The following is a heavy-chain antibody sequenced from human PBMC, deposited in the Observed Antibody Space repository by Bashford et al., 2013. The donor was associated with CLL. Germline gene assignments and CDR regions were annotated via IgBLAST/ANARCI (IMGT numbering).Heavy chain of an antibody. CDR1: GGSISSYY. CDR2: IYYSGST. CDR3: ARRRPSDDNYDATPWSSMGGFDY. Sequence: SETLSLTCTVSGGSISSYYWSWIRQPPGKGLEWIGYIYYSGSTNYNPSLKSRVTISVDTSKNQFSLKLSSVTAADTAVYYCARRRPSDDNYDATPWSSMGGFDYWGQGTTVTVSS. D-gene: IGHD3-3*01. J-gene: IGHJ4*03. V-gene: IGHV4-59*01.